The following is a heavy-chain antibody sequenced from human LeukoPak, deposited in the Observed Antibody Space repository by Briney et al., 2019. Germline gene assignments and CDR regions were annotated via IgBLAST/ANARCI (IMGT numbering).Heavy chain of an antibody. Sequence: GGSLRLSCAASGFTFSSYSMNWVRQAPGKGLEWVSSISSSSSYIYYADSVKGRFTISRDNAKNSLYLQMNSLRAEDTAVYYCANIVVVPAAIGYDAFDIWGQGTMVTVSS. CDR3: ANIVVVPAAIGYDAFDI. CDR1: GFTFSSYS. D-gene: IGHD2-2*01. V-gene: IGHV3-21*04. CDR2: ISSSSSYI. J-gene: IGHJ3*02.